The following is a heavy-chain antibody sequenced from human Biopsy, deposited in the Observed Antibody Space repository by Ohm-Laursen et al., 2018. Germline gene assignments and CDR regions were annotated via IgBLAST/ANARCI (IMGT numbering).Heavy chain of an antibody. Sequence: SDTMSLTCTLSGGSISSRTHYWGWIRQTPGKGLEWIGTVYYSGTTYDNPSLKNRVIISVDTSKNQFSLRLNSVTAADTAVYYCARATNSTGWPYYYFYGMDVWGQGTTVTVSS. CDR3: ARATNSTGWPYYYFYGMDV. D-gene: IGHD2/OR15-2a*01. CDR1: GGSISSRTHY. J-gene: IGHJ6*02. CDR2: VYYSGTT. V-gene: IGHV4-39*07.